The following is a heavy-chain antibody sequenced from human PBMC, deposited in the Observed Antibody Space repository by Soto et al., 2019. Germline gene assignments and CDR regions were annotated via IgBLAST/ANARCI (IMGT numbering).Heavy chain of an antibody. CDR2: INPNSGGT. D-gene: IGHD3-3*01. V-gene: IGHV1-2*04. CDR1: GYTFTGYY. J-gene: IGHJ6*03. CDR3: ARDRNGYDFWSGSPYYYMDV. Sequence: SVKVSCKASGYTFTGYYMHWVRQAPGQGLEWMGWINPNSGGTNYAQKFQGWVTMTRDTSISTAYMELSRLRSDDTAVYYCARDRNGYDFWSGSPYYYMDVWGKGTTVTVSS.